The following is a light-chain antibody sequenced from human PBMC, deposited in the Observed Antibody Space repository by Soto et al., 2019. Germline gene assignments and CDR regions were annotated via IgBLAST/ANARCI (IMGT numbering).Light chain of an antibody. J-gene: IGKJ1*01. V-gene: IGKV3-15*01. Sequence: EIVMTQSPATLSVAPGERATLSCRASQSVSSTLAWYQQKPGQAPRLLIYGASTRATGIPARFSGSASGTEFTLTISSLQSEEFAVYYCQQYNNWPWTFGQGTKVDIK. CDR1: QSVSST. CDR3: QQYNNWPWT. CDR2: GAS.